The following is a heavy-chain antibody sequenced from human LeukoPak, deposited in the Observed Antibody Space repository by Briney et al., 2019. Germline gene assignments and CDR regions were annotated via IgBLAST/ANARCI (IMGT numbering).Heavy chain of an antibody. Sequence: PSGTLCLTCAASGGSISSSNLWSWVRQPPGKGLGWFGEIYHSGSTNYNPSLKSRVTISVDKSKNQFSLKLSSVTAADTAVYYCARDPIDCSGGSCYSEGWFDPWGQGTLVTVSS. V-gene: IGHV4-4*02. CDR3: ARDPIDCSGGSCYSEGWFDP. CDR2: IYHSGST. CDR1: GGSISSSNL. J-gene: IGHJ5*02. D-gene: IGHD2-15*01.